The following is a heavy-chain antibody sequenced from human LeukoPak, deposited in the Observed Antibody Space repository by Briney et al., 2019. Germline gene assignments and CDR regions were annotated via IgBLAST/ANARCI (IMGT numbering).Heavy chain of an antibody. CDR3: ARFNGSGSSFDY. V-gene: IGHV3-21*01. CDR1: GFTFSSYS. Sequence: WGSLRLSCAASGFTFSSYSMNWVRQAPGKGLEWVSSISSSSSYIYYADSVKGRFTISRDNAKNSLYLQMNSLRAEDTAVYYCARFNGSGSSFDYWGQGTLVTVFS. J-gene: IGHJ4*02. D-gene: IGHD3-10*01. CDR2: ISSSSSYI.